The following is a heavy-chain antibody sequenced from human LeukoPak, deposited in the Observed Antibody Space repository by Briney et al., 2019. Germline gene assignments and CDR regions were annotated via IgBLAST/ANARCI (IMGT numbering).Heavy chain of an antibody. J-gene: IGHJ4*02. V-gene: IGHV1-46*01. Sequence: GASVKVSCKASGYTFTSYYMHWVRQAPGQGLEWMGIINPSGGSTSYAQKFQGRVTMTRDTSTSTVYMELSSLRSEDTAVYYCAFEAYYSGTSCSDFDYWGQGTLVTVSS. CDR1: GYTFTSYY. CDR3: AFEAYYSGTSCSDFDY. D-gene: IGHD2-2*01. CDR2: INPSGGST.